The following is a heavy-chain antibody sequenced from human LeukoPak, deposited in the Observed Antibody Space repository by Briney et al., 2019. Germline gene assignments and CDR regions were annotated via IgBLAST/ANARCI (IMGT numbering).Heavy chain of an antibody. V-gene: IGHV4-59*01. Sequence: SETLSLTCTVSGGSISSYYWSWIRQPPGKGLEWIGYIYYSGSTNYNASLKSRVTISVDTSKNQFSLKLSSVTAADTAVYYCARGGIGYPALYFDYWGQGTLVTGSS. CDR2: IYYSGST. CDR3: ARGGIGYPALYFDY. J-gene: IGHJ4*02. CDR1: GGSISSYY. D-gene: IGHD5-12*01.